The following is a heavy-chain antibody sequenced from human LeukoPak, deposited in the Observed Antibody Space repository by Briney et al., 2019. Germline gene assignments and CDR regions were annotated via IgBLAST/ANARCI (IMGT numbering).Heavy chain of an antibody. CDR2: ISSSSSTI. D-gene: IGHD3-22*01. CDR3: AKDRGDYYDSSGYSS. Sequence: GGSLRLSCAASGFTFSSYSMNWVRQAPGKGLEWVSYISSSSSTIYYADSVKGRFTISRDNSKNTLYLQMNSLRAEDTAVYYCAKDRGDYYDSSGYSSWGQGTLVTVSS. CDR1: GFTFSSYS. J-gene: IGHJ4*02. V-gene: IGHV3-48*01.